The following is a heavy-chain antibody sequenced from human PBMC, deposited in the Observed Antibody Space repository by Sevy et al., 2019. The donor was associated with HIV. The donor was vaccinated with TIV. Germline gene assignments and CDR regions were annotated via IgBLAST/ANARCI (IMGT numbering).Heavy chain of an antibody. CDR1: GFTFSNYA. Sequence: GGSLRLSCAASGFTFSNYAMNWVRQAPGKGLEWVSTIFRSGGVTYYADSVKGRCTISRDNFKNTLNLQMHSLRAEDTAVYYCAGGRYDSSGSIDAFDIWGQGTMVTVSS. CDR2: IFRSGGVT. D-gene: IGHD3-22*01. CDR3: AGGRYDSSGSIDAFDI. V-gene: IGHV3-23*01. J-gene: IGHJ3*02.